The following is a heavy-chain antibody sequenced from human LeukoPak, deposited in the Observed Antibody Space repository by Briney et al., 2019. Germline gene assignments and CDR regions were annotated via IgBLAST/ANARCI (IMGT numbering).Heavy chain of an antibody. J-gene: IGHJ3*02. CDR3: ASILTGSSSWYFRYSAFDI. CDR2: IYYSGST. V-gene: IGHV4-39*01. Sequence: KASETLSLTCTVSGGSISSSSYYWGWIRQPPGKGLEWIGSIYYSGSTYYNPSLKSRVTISVDTSKNQFSLKLSSVTAADTAVYYCASILTGSSSWYFRYSAFDIWGQGTMVTVSS. CDR1: GGSISSSSYY. D-gene: IGHD6-13*01.